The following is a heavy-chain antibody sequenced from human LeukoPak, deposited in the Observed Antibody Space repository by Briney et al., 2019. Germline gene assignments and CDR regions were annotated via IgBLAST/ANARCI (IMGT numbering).Heavy chain of an antibody. D-gene: IGHD2-2*01. CDR2: MKPDSGGT. V-gene: IGHV1-2*02. CDR1: GYTFSGYY. Sequence: ASVKLSCKASGYTFSGYYIHWGRQSPGHGLGGRGGMKPDSGGTVYAQKFQGRITMTRETSRSTTCMALSSLTSDDPAGYCCARDQEYHPLYLYCDPWRQPTLVTLPS. CDR3: ARDQEYHPLYLYCDP. J-gene: IGHJ5*02.